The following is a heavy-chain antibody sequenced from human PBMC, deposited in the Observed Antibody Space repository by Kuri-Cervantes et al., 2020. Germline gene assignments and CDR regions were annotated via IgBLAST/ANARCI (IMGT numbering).Heavy chain of an antibody. J-gene: IGHJ4*02. Sequence: SSPTLVKPTQTLTLTCTFSGFTLSTSGVGVGWIRQPPGKALEWLALIYWDDDKRYSPSLKSRLTITKDTSKNQVVLTMTNMDPVDTATYYCARQIVGRSIDYWGQGTLVTVSS. CDR3: ARQIVGRSIDY. V-gene: IGHV2-5*02. D-gene: IGHD2/OR15-2a*01. CDR1: GFTLSTSGVG. CDR2: IYWDDDK.